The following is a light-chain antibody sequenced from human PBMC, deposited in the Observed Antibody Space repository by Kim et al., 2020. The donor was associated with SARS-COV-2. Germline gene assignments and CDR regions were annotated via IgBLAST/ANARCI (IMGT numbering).Light chain of an antibody. Sequence: DIQMTQSTSSLSASVGDRVTITCQASRDIGNFLNWYQQKPGKPPNLLIYGASKLESGVPSRFSGSGSGTDFTFTISSLQPEDIGTYYCQQYDNFLALTFGGGTKVDIK. CDR2: GAS. J-gene: IGKJ4*01. V-gene: IGKV1-33*01. CDR1: RDIGNF. CDR3: QQYDNFLALT.